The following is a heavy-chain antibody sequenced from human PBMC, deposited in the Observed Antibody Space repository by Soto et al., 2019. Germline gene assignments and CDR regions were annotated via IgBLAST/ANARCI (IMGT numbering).Heavy chain of an antibody. J-gene: IGHJ4*02. V-gene: IGHV3-30-3*01. CDR3: ARAYGSLLPFDY. D-gene: IGHD1-26*01. CDR1: GFTFSSYA. Sequence: GSLRLSCAASGFTFSSYAMHWVRQAPGKGLEGVAVISYDGSNKYYADSVKGRFTISRDNSKNTLYLQMNSLRAEDTAVYYCARAYGSLLPFDYWGQGTLVTVSS. CDR2: ISYDGSNK.